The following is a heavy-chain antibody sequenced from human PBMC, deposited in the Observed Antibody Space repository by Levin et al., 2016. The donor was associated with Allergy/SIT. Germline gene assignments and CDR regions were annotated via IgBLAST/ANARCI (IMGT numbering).Heavy chain of an antibody. V-gene: IGHV7-4-1*02. CDR1: GYTLGNYA. CDR2: INTKTGTA. Sequence: ASVKVSCKASGYTLGNYALNWVRQAPGQGPEWMGWINTKTGTATYVQGFTGRFVFSVDTSVSTAYLQITSLKAEDTAVYFCARERDYFDRNDNYYYYGMDVWGQGTTVTVSS. J-gene: IGHJ6*02. CDR3: ARERDYFDRNDNYYYYGMDV. D-gene: IGHD2/OR15-2a*01.